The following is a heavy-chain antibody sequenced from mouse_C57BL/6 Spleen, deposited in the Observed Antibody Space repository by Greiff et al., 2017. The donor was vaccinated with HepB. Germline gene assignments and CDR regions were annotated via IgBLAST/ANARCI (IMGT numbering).Heavy chain of an antibody. D-gene: IGHD2-5*01. Sequence: DVKLVESGGDLVKPGGSLKLSCAASGFTFSSYGMSWVRQTPDKRLEWVATISSGGSYTYYPDSVKGRFTISRDNAKNTLYLQMSSLKSEDTAMYYCARRDSNYAMDYWGQGTSVTVSS. CDR1: GFTFSSYG. V-gene: IGHV5-6*02. CDR3: ARRDSNYAMDY. CDR2: ISSGGSYT. J-gene: IGHJ4*01.